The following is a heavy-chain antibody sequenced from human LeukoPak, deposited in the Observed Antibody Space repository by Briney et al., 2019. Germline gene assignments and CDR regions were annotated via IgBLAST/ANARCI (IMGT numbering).Heavy chain of an antibody. CDR2: ISYDGSNK. D-gene: IGHD2-2*03. V-gene: IGHV3-30-3*01. CDR1: GFTFSSYA. J-gene: IGHJ4*02. Sequence: GGSLRLSCAASGFTFSSYAMPWVRQAPGKGLEWVAVISYDGSNKYYADSVKGRFTISRDNSKNTLYLQMNSLRAEDTAVYYCARDFRGYCSSTSCHSVGYWGQGTLVTVSS. CDR3: ARDFRGYCSSTSCHSVGY.